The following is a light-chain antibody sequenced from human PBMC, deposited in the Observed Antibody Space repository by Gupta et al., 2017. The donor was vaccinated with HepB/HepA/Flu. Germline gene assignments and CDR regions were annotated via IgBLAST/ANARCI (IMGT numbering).Light chain of an antibody. CDR2: AAS. J-gene: IGKJ2*01. Sequence: IQVTQSPSALSASVGDRVTITCRASQSISTYLNWYQQKPGKAPKLLMNAASSLRSGVPSRFSSSGSGTDFTLTISRLQPEDSATYYCQQSYSTPYSFGQGTKLEIK. V-gene: IGKV1-39*01. CDR3: QQSYSTPYS. CDR1: QSISTY.